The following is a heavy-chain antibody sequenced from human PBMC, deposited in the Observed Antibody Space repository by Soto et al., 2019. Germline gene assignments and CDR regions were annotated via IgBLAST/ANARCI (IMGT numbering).Heavy chain of an antibody. CDR1: GYKFTTFW. J-gene: IGHJ3*01. Sequence: PGESLKISCKASGYKFTTFWLNWVRQTPGKGLEWLGGIDPTDSFTNYSPPFEGHVTISVDRSISTAYLQWNSLQASDTAIYYCARPASGGSRDAFDVWGQGTTVTGSS. D-gene: IGHD2-15*01. V-gene: IGHV5-10-1*01. CDR2: IDPTDSFT. CDR3: ARPASGGSRDAFDV.